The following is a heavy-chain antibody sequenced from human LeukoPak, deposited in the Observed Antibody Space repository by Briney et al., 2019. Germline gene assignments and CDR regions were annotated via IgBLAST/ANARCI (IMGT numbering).Heavy chain of an antibody. Sequence: ASVKVSCKASGYTFTGYYMHWVRQAPGQGLERMGWINPNTGGTSYAQKFQGRVTMTRDTSISTVYMELSSLRSDDTAIYFCARVGGSGYLRLGSWGQGTLVTVSS. V-gene: IGHV1-2*02. CDR1: GYTFTGYY. D-gene: IGHD6-13*01. CDR2: INPNTGGT. J-gene: IGHJ4*02. CDR3: ARVGGSGYLRLGS.